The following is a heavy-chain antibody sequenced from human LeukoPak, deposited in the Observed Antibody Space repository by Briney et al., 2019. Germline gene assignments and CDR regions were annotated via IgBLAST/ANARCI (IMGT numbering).Heavy chain of an antibody. Sequence: ASVKVSCKASGYTFTSYGISWVRQAPGQGIEWMGWISAYNGNTNYAQKLQGRVTMTTGTSTSTAYMELRSLRSDDTAVYYCARLGIAAWIPHYFDYWGQGTLVTVSS. V-gene: IGHV1-18*01. CDR1: GYTFTSYG. D-gene: IGHD6-13*01. J-gene: IGHJ4*02. CDR2: ISAYNGNT. CDR3: ARLGIAAWIPHYFDY.